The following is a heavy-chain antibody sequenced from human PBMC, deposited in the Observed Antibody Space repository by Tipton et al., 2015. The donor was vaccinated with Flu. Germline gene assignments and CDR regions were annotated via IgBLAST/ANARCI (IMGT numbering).Heavy chain of an antibody. V-gene: IGHV3-33*01. CDR1: GFTFSSYG. Sequence: SLRLSCAASGFTFSSYGMHWVRQAPGKGLEWVAVIWYDGSNKYYADSVKGRFTISRDNSKNTLYLQMNSLRAEDTAVYYCARDGTPATIFGVVPEYYFDYWGQGTLVTVSS. CDR2: IWYDGSNK. J-gene: IGHJ4*02. D-gene: IGHD3-3*01. CDR3: ARDGTPATIFGVVPEYYFDY.